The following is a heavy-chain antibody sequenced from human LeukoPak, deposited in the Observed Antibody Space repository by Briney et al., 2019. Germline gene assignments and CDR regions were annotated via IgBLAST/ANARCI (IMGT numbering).Heavy chain of an antibody. D-gene: IGHD5-24*01. CDR3: ARVLGRWLQLGAFDI. CDR1: GFTFSSYG. CDR2: ISYDGSNK. J-gene: IGHJ3*02. V-gene: IGHV3-30*03. Sequence: GGSLRLSCAASGFTFSSYGMHWVRQAPGKGLEWVAVISYDGSNKYYADSVKGRFTISRDNSKNTLYLQMNSLRAEDTAVYYCARVLGRWLQLGAFDIWGQGTMVTVSS.